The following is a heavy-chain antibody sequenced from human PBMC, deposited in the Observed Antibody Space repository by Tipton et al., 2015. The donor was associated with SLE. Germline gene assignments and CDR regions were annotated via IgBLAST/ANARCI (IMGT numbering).Heavy chain of an antibody. CDR2: ITNKSTYK. Sequence: GSLRLSCAASGFTFSDYYMAWIRQAPGKGPEWISYITNKSTYKRYADSVEGRFTISRDNTKNSLYLQMNSLRADDTAVYYCARERPILLWFGELSSGAGKIDSWGQGTLVTVSS. V-gene: IGHV3-11*06. CDR3: ARERPILLWFGELSSGAGKIDS. D-gene: IGHD3-10*01. J-gene: IGHJ4*02. CDR1: GFTFSDYY.